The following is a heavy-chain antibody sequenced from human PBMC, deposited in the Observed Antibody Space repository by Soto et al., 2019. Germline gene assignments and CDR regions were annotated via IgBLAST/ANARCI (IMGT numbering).Heavy chain of an antibody. J-gene: IGHJ4*02. V-gene: IGHV3-9*01. Sequence: GGSLRLSCAASGFTFDDYAMHWVRQAPGKGLEWVSGISWNSGSIGYADSVKGRFTISRDNAKNSLYLQMNSLRAEDTALYYCAKAGYPHDYGDYVNYWGQGTLVTVSS. CDR3: AKAGYPHDYGDYVNY. CDR2: ISWNSGSI. CDR1: GFTFDDYA. D-gene: IGHD4-17*01.